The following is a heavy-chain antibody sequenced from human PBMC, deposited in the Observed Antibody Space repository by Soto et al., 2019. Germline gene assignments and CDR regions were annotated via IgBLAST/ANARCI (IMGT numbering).Heavy chain of an antibody. J-gene: IGHJ4*02. D-gene: IGHD3-22*01. CDR2: ISWDGGST. CDR3: AKAADSSGYYSEYYFDY. V-gene: IGHV3-43*01. CDR1: GFTFDDYT. Sequence: GGSLRLSCAASGFTFDDYTMHWVRQAPGKGLEWVSLISWDGGSTYYADSVKGRFTISRDNSKNSLYLQMNSLRTEDTALYYCAKAADSSGYYSEYYFDYWGQGTLVTVSS.